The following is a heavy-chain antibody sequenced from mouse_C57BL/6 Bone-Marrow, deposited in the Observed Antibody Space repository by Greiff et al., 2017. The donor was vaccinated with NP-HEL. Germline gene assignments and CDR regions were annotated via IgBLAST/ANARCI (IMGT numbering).Heavy chain of an antibody. V-gene: IGHV5-6*01. J-gene: IGHJ2*01. CDR2: ISSGGSYT. Sequence: EVLLVESGGDLVKPGGSLKLSCAASGFTFSSYGMSWVRQTPDKRLEWVATISSGGSYTYYPDSVKGRFTISRDNAKNTLYLQMSSLKSEDTAMYYCARAEGEDSNEDYFDYWGQGTTLTVSS. D-gene: IGHD2-5*01. CDR3: ARAEGEDSNEDYFDY. CDR1: GFTFSSYG.